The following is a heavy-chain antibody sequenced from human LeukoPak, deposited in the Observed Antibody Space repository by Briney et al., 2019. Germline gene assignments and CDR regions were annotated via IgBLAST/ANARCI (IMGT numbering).Heavy chain of an antibody. V-gene: IGHV3-53*01. Sequence: PGGSLRLSCAASGFTVSSNYMSWVRQAPGKGLEWVSVIYSGGSTFYADSVKGRFTTSRDNSKNTLFLQMNSLRVEDTAVYYCARGAVTRFDIWGQGTMVTVSS. CDR1: GFTVSSNY. CDR3: ARGAVTRFDI. D-gene: IGHD4-17*01. CDR2: IYSGGST. J-gene: IGHJ3*02.